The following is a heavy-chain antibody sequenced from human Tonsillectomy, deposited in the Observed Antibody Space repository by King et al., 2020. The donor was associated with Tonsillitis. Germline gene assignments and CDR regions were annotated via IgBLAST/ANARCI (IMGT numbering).Heavy chain of an antibody. CDR1: GGSFSGYY. D-gene: IGHD4-17*01. V-gene: IGHV4-34*01. CDR2: INHGGST. Sequence: VQLQQWGAGLLKPSETLSLTCAVYGGSFSGYYWSWICQPPGKGLEWIGEINHGGSTNYNPSLKSRVTISVDTSKSQFSLKLNSVTAADTAVYYCARAFSVTRLNWGRGTLVTVSS. J-gene: IGHJ4*02. CDR3: ARAFSVTRLN.